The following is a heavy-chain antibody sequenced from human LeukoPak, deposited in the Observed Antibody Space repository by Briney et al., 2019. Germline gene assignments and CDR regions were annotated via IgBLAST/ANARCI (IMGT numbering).Heavy chain of an antibody. D-gene: IGHD4-17*01. V-gene: IGHV3-13*01. Sequence: GGPLDLSCAASGFPFISYEMHWVRQAKGKGLEWVSGIGTAGDTYYPGSVKGRFTISRENAKNSLYLQMNSLRAGDTAVYYCARGGEGDYVFDPWGQGTLVTVSS. CDR3: ARGGEGDYVFDP. J-gene: IGHJ5*02. CDR1: GFPFISYE. CDR2: IGTAGDT.